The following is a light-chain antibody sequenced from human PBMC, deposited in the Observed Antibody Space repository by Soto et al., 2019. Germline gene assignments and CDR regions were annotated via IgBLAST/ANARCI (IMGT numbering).Light chain of an antibody. Sequence: QSALTQPPSASGSPGQSVTLSCTGTSSDVGVYNYVSWYQQHPGKAPKLLIYEVSKRPSGVPDRFSGSKSGNTATLTVSELQAEEEADFYCSSYAGINKVVFGGGTKLTVL. J-gene: IGLJ2*01. CDR3: SSYAGINKVV. V-gene: IGLV2-8*01. CDR1: SSDVGVYNY. CDR2: EVS.